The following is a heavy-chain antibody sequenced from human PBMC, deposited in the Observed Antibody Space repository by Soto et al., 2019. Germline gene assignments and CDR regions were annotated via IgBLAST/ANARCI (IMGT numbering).Heavy chain of an antibody. D-gene: IGHD3-10*01. CDR3: ARHNYGSGSTYFDY. CDR2: IYYSGRT. CDR1: GGSISTYY. V-gene: IGHV4-59*08. J-gene: IGHJ4*02. Sequence: SETLSLTCTVSGGSISTYYWSWIRQPPGKGLECIGSIYYSGRTNYNPSFKSRVTISIDTSKNQFSLKLNSMTAADTAVYYCARHNYGSGSTYFDYWGQGTLVTVSS.